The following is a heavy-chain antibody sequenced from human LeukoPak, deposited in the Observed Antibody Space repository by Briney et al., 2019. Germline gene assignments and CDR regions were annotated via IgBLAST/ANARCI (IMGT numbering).Heavy chain of an antibody. J-gene: IGHJ4*02. CDR1: GFTFSSYS. V-gene: IGHV3-48*01. CDR3: ARDPTMVRGVPYAFDY. Sequence: GGSLRLSCAASGFTFSSYSMDWVRQAPGKGLEWVSYISSSSSTIYYADSVKGRFTISRDNAKNSLYLQMNSLRAEDTAVYYCARDPTMVRGVPYAFDYWGQGTLVTVSS. CDR2: ISSSSSTI. D-gene: IGHD3-10*01.